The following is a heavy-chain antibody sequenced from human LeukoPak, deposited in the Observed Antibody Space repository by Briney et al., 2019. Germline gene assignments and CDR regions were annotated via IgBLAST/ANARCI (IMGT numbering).Heavy chain of an antibody. CDR1: GGTFSSYA. J-gene: IGHJ4*02. CDR2: IIPIFGTA. V-gene: IGHV1-69*13. D-gene: IGHD3-3*01. Sequence: ASVKVSCKASGGTFSSYAISWVRQAPGQGLEWMGGIIPIFGTANYAQKFQGGVTITADESTSTAYMELSSLRSEDTAVYYCASAIHNYDFWSGPVYYYFDYWGQGTLVTVSS. CDR3: ASAIHNYDFWSGPVYYYFDY.